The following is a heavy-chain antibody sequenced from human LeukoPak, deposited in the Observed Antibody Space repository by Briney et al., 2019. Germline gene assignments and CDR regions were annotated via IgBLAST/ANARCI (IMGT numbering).Heavy chain of an antibody. V-gene: IGHV5-51*01. CDR2: IYPGDSDT. D-gene: IGHD3-22*01. Sequence: GESLKISCKGSGYSFTTYWIGWVRQMPGKGLEWMGIIYPGDSDTRYSPSFQGQVTISADKSISTAYLQWSSLKASDTAMYYCARYYYDSSGYSPAYIDYWGQGTLVTVSS. CDR1: GYSFTTYW. CDR3: ARYYYDSSGYSPAYIDY. J-gene: IGHJ4*02.